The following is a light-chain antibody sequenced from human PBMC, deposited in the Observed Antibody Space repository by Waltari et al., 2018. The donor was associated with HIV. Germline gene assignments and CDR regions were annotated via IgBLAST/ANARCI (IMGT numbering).Light chain of an antibody. CDR3: SSFTSDFTFV. J-gene: IGLJ1*01. CDR1: NSDVGGYNY. Sequence: QSALTQPASVSGSPGQSIAIACTGTNSDVGGYNYVSWFQQHPDEAPKLIIYDVSERPSSISDRFSGSKSANTASLTISGLQPEDEADYYCSSFTSDFTFVFGTGTRVTVL. V-gene: IGLV2-14*01. CDR2: DVS.